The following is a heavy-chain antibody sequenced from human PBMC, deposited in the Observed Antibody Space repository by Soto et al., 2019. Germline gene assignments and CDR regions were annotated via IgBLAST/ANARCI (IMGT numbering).Heavy chain of an antibody. Sequence: QVQLQESGPGLVKPSETLSLTCTVSSDSIAGENWWSWVRQPTGMGLEWIGEIFHTGGTNYNPSLKGRVTMEVDKSKNQFSLKLISATAADTAVYYCARVFSSGSGWMYYFDFWGQGTLVSVSS. CDR2: IFHTGGT. CDR3: ARVFSSGSGWMYYFDF. J-gene: IGHJ4*02. D-gene: IGHD6-25*01. CDR1: SDSIAGENW. V-gene: IGHV4-4*02.